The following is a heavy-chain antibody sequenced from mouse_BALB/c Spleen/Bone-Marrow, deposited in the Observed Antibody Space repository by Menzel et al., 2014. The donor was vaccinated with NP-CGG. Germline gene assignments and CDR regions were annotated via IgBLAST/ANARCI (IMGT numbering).Heavy chain of an antibody. V-gene: IGHV1-69*02. J-gene: IGHJ2*01. Sequence: QVQLQQSGAEPVRPGASVKLSCKPSGYTFTRYWINWVKQRPGQGLEWIGNIYPSDNYTNYNQKFKDKATLTVDISSTTAYMQLSSPTSEDSAVYYCTRTYEYFDYWGQGTTLTVSS. CDR2: IYPSDNYT. CDR1: GYTFTRYW. CDR3: TRTYEYFDY. D-gene: IGHD2-3*01.